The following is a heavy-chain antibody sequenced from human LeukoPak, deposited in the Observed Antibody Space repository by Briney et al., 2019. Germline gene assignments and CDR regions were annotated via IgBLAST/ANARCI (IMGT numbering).Heavy chain of an antibody. V-gene: IGHV1-2*02. D-gene: IGHD6-19*01. CDR2: INPNSGGT. CDR1: GYTFTGYY. Sequence: ASVKVSCKASGYTFTGYYMHWVRQAPGQGLEWMGWINPNSGGTNYAQKFQGRVTMTRDTSISTTYMELSRLRSDDTAVYYCARAYSSGWYQSFDYWGQGTLVTVSS. CDR3: ARAYSSGWYQSFDY. J-gene: IGHJ4*02.